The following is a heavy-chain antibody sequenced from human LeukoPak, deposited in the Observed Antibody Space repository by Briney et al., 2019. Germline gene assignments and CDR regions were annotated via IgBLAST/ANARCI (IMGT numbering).Heavy chain of an antibody. CDR1: GGSIRGYY. D-gene: IGHD4-11*01. V-gene: IGHV4-59*01. J-gene: IGHJ4*02. CDR3: ARMSVTSLALYFDY. CDR2: IYYTGST. Sequence: TSETLSLTCTVSGGSIRGYYWSWIRQPPGKGLEWIGYIYYTGSTNYNPSLKSRVTISVDTSKNQFSLKLSSVTAADTAVYYCARMSVTSLALYFDYWGQGTLVTDSS.